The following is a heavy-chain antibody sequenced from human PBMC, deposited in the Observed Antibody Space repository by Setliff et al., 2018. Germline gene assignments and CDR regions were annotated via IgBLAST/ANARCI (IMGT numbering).Heavy chain of an antibody. CDR2: DRGYYK. V-gene: IGHV3-30*19. CDR1: GFTFNDYG. CDR3: AREGLTGPVVISVAYYFDS. J-gene: IGHJ4*02. D-gene: IGHD2-21*01. Sequence: GGSLRLSCKTSGFTFNDYGIQWVRQAPGKGLEWVASDRGYYKYYADSVRGRLTVSRDESKNTVFLEMNSLRVDDTATYYCAREGLTGPVVISVAYYFDSWGQGTLVTVSS.